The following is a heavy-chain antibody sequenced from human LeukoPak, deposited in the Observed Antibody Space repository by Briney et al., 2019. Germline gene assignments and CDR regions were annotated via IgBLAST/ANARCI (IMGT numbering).Heavy chain of an antibody. CDR3: AKARVAVAGITYFDY. CDR1: GFIFSSYE. J-gene: IGHJ4*02. V-gene: IGHV3-48*03. CDR2: ISSSGSTI. D-gene: IGHD6-19*01. Sequence: GGSLRLSCAAPGFIFSSYEMNWVRQAPGKGLEWVSYISSSGSTIYYADSVKGRFTISRDNAKNSLYLQMNSLRADDTAVYYCAKARVAVAGITYFDYWGQGTLVTVSS.